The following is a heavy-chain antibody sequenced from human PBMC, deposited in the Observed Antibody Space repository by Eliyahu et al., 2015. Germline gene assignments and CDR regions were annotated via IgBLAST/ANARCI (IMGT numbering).Heavy chain of an antibody. V-gene: IGHV3-48*03. CDR3: ARDLLGFGIAVAGTAFDI. CDR1: GFXFSSYE. D-gene: IGHD6-19*01. Sequence: EVQLVESGGGLVQPGGSLXLSCAASGFXFSSYEXNWVRQAPGKGLEWVSYISSSGSTIYYADSVKGRFTISRDNAKNSLYLQMNSLRAEDTAVYYCARDLLGFGIAVAGTAFDIWGQGTMVTVSS. J-gene: IGHJ3*02. CDR2: ISSSGSTI.